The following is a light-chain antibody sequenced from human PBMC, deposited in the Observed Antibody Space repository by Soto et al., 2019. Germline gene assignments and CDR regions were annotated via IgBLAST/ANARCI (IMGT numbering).Light chain of an antibody. Sequence: QSVLTQPPSASGTPGQRVTISCSGRSSNIGSNTVNWYQQLPGTAPKLLIHANNQRPSGVPDRYSGSKSGTSASLAISWLQSEEADYYCAAWDDSLNGYVFGTGTKLTVL. CDR2: ANN. CDR1: SSNIGSNT. V-gene: IGLV1-44*01. J-gene: IGLJ1*01. CDR3: AAWDDSLNGYV.